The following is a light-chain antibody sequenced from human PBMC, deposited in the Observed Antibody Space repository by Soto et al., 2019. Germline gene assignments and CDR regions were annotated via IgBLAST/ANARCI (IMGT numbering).Light chain of an antibody. CDR3: AAYAGSYTCV. J-gene: IGLJ1*01. Sequence: QSALTQPRSVSGSPGQSVTISCTGTSSDVGGYNYVSWYQQHPGKAPKLMIYDVSKRPSGVPDRFSGSKSGNTASLTISGLQAEDEADYYCAAYAGSYTCVFGTGTKVTV. CDR1: SSDVGGYNY. V-gene: IGLV2-11*01. CDR2: DVS.